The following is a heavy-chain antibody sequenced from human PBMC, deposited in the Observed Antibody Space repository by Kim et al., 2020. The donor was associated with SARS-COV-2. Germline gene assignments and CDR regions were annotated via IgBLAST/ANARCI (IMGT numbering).Heavy chain of an antibody. V-gene: IGHV1-24*01. J-gene: IGHJ5*02. CDR2: FDPEDGET. Sequence: ASVKVSCKVSGYTLTELSMHWVRQAPGKGLEWMGGFDPEDGETIYAQKFQGRVTMTEDTSTDTAYMELSSLRSEDTAVYYCATVKGSGSYYPFEWFDPWGQGTLVTVSS. CDR3: ATVKGSGSYYPFEWFDP. CDR1: GYTLTELS. D-gene: IGHD3-10*01.